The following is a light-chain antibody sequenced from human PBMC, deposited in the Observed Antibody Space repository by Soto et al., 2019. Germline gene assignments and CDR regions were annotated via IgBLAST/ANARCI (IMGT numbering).Light chain of an antibody. J-gene: IGKJ4*01. V-gene: IGKV1-39*01. CDR3: QQSYSTPLT. Sequence: DIQMTQSPSSLSASVGDRVTITCRASQSISIYLNWYQQKPGKGPNLLIYTASSLQSGVPSRFSGTGSGTDFTLTISSLQPEDFATYYWQQSYSTPLTFGGGTKVEI. CDR2: TAS. CDR1: QSISIY.